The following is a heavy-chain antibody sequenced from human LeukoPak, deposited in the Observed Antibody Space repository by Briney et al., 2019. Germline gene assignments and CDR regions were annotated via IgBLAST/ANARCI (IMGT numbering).Heavy chain of an antibody. J-gene: IGHJ4*02. CDR3: ARSRFYFDY. Sequence: GGSLRLSCAASGFALSKYWMSWVRQAPGKGLEWVAKIKPDGSEKDHVDSVKGRFTISRDNAKNSLYLQLNSLRAEDTAVYYCARSRFYFDYWGQGTLVTVSS. CDR2: IKPDGSEK. CDR1: GFALSKYW. V-gene: IGHV3-7*01.